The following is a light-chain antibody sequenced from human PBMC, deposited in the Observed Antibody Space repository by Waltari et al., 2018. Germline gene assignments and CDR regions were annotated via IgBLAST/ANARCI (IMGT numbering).Light chain of an antibody. CDR1: QGITND. CDR2: EAS. V-gene: IGKV1-NL1*01. CDR3: QHYYSTPFT. Sequence: DIQMTQSTSSLSASVGDRVTITCRASQGITNDLAWYQQKPGETPKLLIYEASSLQSGIPSRFSGRGSGTDFTLTISSLQSEDFATYYCQHYYSTPFTFGPGTKLDIK. J-gene: IGKJ3*01.